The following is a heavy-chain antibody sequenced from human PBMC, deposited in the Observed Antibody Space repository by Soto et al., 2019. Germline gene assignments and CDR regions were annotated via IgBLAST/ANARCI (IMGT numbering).Heavy chain of an antibody. CDR3: ARVWGGAFDI. J-gene: IGHJ3*02. CDR1: GGSISSGDYY. D-gene: IGHD3-10*01. CDR2: IYYSGST. Sequence: SETLSLTCTVSGGSISSGDYYWSWIRQPPGKGLEWIGYIYYSGSTNYNPSLKSRVTISVDTSKNQFSLKLSSVTAAGTAVYYCARVWGGAFDIWGQGTMVTVSS. V-gene: IGHV4-61*08.